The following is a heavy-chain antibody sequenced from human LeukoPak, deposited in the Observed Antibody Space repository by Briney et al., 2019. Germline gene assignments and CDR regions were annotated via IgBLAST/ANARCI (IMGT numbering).Heavy chain of an antibody. D-gene: IGHD3-10*01. J-gene: IGHJ5*02. V-gene: IGHV1-2*02. Sequence: ASVRVSCKASGYTFTGYYMHWVRQAPGQGLEWMGWINPNSGGTNYAQKFQGRVTMTRDTSISTAYMELSRLRSDDTAVYYCARAGYGSGSYHGSWFDPWGQGTLVTVSS. CDR1: GYTFTGYY. CDR2: INPNSGGT. CDR3: ARAGYGSGSYHGSWFDP.